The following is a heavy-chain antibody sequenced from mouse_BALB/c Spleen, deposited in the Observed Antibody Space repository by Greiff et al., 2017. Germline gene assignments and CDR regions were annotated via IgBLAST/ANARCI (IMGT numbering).Heavy chain of an antibody. V-gene: IGHV1-12*01. J-gene: IGHJ4*01. CDR2: IYPGNGDT. CDR3: ARSGNYDAMDY. CDR1: GYTFTSYN. D-gene: IGHD1-3*01. Sequence: QVQLQQPGAELVKPGASVKMSCKASGYTFTSYNMHWVKQKPGQGLEWIGAIYPGNGDTSYNQKFKGKATLTADKSSSTAYMQLSSLTSEDSAVYYCARSGNYDAMDYWGQGTSVTVSS.